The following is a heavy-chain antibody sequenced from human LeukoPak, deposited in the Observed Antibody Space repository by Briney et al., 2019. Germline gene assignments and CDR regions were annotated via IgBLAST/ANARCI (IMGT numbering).Heavy chain of an antibody. J-gene: IGHJ5*02. V-gene: IGHV1-2*02. Sequence: AASVKVSCKASGYTFTVYYMHWVRQAPGQGGEWMGWINPNSGGTNYAQKFQGRVTMTRDTSISTAYMELSRLRSDDTAVYYCARDYGSHPLFWFDPWGQGTLVTVSS. CDR3: ARDYGSHPLFWFDP. D-gene: IGHD1-26*01. CDR2: INPNSGGT. CDR1: GYTFTVYY.